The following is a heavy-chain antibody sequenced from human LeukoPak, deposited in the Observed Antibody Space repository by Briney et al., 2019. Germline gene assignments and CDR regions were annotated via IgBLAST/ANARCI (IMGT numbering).Heavy chain of an antibody. CDR1: GFTFTSYG. Sequence: GGSLRLSCAASGFTFTSYGMSWVRQAPGKGLEWVSGISGSGGSTYYADSVKGRFTISRDNAKNSLYLQMNSLRAEDTAVYYCAREASGYSYGLDAFDVWGQGTMVTVSS. J-gene: IGHJ3*01. CDR2: ISGSGGST. D-gene: IGHD5-18*01. CDR3: AREASGYSYGLDAFDV. V-gene: IGHV3-23*01.